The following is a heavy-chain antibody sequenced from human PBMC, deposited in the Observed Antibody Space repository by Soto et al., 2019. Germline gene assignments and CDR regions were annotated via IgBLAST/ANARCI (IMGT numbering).Heavy chain of an antibody. D-gene: IGHD1-26*01. Sequence: RASVKVSCKAPGDTFTSYYMHWLRQAPGHGLEWMGVINPNGGSIRFAQKFQGRVTMTRDTSRSTVYMELRGLTSEDTAVYYCARDMHAGFTHYFDPWGQGTLVTVSS. J-gene: IGHJ5*02. V-gene: IGHV1-46*01. CDR1: GDTFTSYY. CDR3: ARDMHAGFTHYFDP. CDR2: INPNGGSI.